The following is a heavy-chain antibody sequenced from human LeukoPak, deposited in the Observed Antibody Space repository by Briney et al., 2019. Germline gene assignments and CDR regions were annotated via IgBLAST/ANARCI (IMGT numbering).Heavy chain of an antibody. V-gene: IGHV4-59*01. Sequence: PSETLSLTCTVSGGSISSYYWSWIRQPPGKGLEWIGYIYYSGGTNYNPSLKSRVTISVDTSKNQFSLKLSSVTAADTAVYYCARRWVGYDFWSGYYNLDYWGQGTLVTVSS. CDR3: ARRWVGYDFWSGYYNLDY. CDR2: IYYSGGT. D-gene: IGHD3-3*01. CDR1: GGSISSYY. J-gene: IGHJ4*02.